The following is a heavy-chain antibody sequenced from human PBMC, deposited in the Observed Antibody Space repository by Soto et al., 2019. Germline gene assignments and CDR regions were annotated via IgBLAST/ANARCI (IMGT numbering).Heavy chain of an antibody. CDR3: ATIPRYRSSTSCHLDY. CDR1: GYTFTSYA. CDR2: INAGNGNT. J-gene: IGHJ4*02. Sequence: GASVKVSCKASGYTFTSYAMHWVRQAPGQRLEWMGWINAGNGNTKYSQKFQGRVTITRDTSASTAYIELSSLRSEDTAVYYCATIPRYRSSTSCHLDYWGQGTLVTVSS. D-gene: IGHD2-2*01. V-gene: IGHV1-3*01.